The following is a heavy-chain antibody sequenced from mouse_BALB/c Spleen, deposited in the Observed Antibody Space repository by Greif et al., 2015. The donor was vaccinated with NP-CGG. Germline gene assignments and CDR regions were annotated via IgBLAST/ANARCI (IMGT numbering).Heavy chain of an antibody. V-gene: IGHV1-5*01. J-gene: IGHJ1*01. CDR2: IYPGNSDT. Sequence: VQLQQSGTVLARPGASVKMSCKASGYTFTSYWMHWVKQRPGQGLEWIGAIYPGNSDTSYNQKFKGKAKLTAVTSTSTAYMELSSLTNEDSAVYYCTRMGTTSRYFDVWGAGTTVTVSS. CDR1: GYTFTSYW. CDR3: TRMGTTSRYFDV. D-gene: IGHD2-3*01.